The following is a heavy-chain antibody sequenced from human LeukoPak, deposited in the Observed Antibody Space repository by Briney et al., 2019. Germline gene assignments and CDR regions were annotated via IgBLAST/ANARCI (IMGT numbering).Heavy chain of an antibody. J-gene: IGHJ4*02. Sequence: PSETLSLTCAVSGGSINSTNWWSWVRQPPGKGLEWIGEIYHSGSTNYNPSLKSRVIISVDKSKNQFSLKLSSVTAADTAVYYCTGNGYYSLEYWGQGTLVTVSS. CDR1: GGSINSTNW. D-gene: IGHD3-3*01. CDR2: IYHSGST. V-gene: IGHV4-4*02. CDR3: TGNGYYSLEY.